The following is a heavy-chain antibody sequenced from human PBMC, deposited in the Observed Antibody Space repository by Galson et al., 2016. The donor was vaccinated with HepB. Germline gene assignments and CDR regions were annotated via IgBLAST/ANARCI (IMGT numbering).Heavy chain of an antibody. CDR3: AKSGGSGTHFYDF. V-gene: IGHV3-23*01. Sequence: SLRLSCAASGFTFSGFAMSWVRQAPGEGLDWVSTINGGGDSTYYADSVKGRFTISRDNSKNTLDLLMNNLRAEDTAIYYCAKSGGSGTHFYDFWGQGSLVTVSS. CDR2: INGGGDST. CDR1: GFTFSGFA. D-gene: IGHD2-15*01. J-gene: IGHJ4*02.